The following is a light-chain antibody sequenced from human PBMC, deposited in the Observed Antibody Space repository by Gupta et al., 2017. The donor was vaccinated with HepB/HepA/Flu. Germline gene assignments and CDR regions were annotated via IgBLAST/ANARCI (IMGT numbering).Light chain of an antibody. CDR1: QGISTY. V-gene: IGKV1-9*01. Sequence: DIQLTQSPSFLSASVGDRVTITCRASQGISTYLAWYQQKPGKAPKLLMYAATTVESGVPSWFSGSGSGKEFTLTISSQEPEDSANYFCQQLNSSLFTFGHGTKVDI. CDR2: AAT. J-gene: IGKJ3*01. CDR3: QQLNSSLFT.